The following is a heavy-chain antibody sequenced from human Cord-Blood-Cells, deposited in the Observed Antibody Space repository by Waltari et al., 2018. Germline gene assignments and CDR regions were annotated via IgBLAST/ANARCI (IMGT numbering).Heavy chain of an antibody. CDR2: IWYDGSNK. D-gene: IGHD5-12*01. V-gene: IGHV3-33*01. J-gene: IGHJ6*02. Sequence: QVQLVESGGGMVQPGRSLRLSCAASGFTFSSYGMHWVRQAPGKGLEWVAVIWYDGSNKYYADSVKGRFTISRDNSKNTLYLQMNSLRAEDTAVYYCARDYVRRRGYDTYYYYYGMDVWGQGTTVTVSS. CDR3: ARDYVRRRGYDTYYYYYGMDV. CDR1: GFTFSSYG.